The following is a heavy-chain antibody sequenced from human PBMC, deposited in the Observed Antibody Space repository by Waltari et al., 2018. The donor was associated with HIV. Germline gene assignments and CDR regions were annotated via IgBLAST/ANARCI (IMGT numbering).Heavy chain of an antibody. CDR1: GYTFTSYA. CDR3: AREAGYYYDSSGYSAEYFQH. J-gene: IGHJ1*01. Sequence: QVQLVQSGSELQKPGASVKVSCTASGYTFTSYAMTWLRQAPGQGLEWMGWINTNTGNPTYGQGLTGRFVFSLDTSVSTAYLQISSLKAEDTAVYYCAREAGYYYDSSGYSAEYFQHWGQGTLVTVSS. V-gene: IGHV7-4-1*02. D-gene: IGHD3-22*01. CDR2: INTNTGNP.